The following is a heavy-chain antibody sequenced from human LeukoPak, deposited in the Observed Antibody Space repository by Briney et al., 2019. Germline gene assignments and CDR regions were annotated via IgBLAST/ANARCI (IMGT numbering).Heavy chain of an antibody. D-gene: IGHD3-22*01. CDR3: ALTGGSSGYFLPEKFDY. Sequence: KTSETLSLTCVVSGYSISNGYYWGWLRQPPGKGLEWIGTIYHTGTTYYNPSLKSRVTISVETSKSQLSLKLSSVTATDTAVYYCALTGGSSGYFLPEKFDYWGQGTLVTVSS. J-gene: IGHJ4*02. V-gene: IGHV4-38-2*01. CDR1: GYSISNGYY. CDR2: IYHTGTT.